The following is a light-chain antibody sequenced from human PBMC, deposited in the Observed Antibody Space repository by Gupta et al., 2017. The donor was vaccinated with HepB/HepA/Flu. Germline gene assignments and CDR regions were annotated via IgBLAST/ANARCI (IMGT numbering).Light chain of an antibody. CDR3: QQYQVSPT. CDR2: RAS. J-gene: IGKJ4*01. V-gene: IGKV1-5*03. Sequence: MQMTQSPSTLSVYVGGAVTITCRASQNIDSWLSWYQQTAGKGPKLLIHRASYLQSGVPSRFSGSGSGTEFILTISSLQPDDFATYYCQQYQVSPTFGGGTKVEI. CDR1: QNIDSW.